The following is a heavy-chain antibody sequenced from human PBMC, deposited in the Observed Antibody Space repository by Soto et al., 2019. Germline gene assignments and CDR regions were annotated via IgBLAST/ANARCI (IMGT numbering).Heavy chain of an antibody. V-gene: IGHV4-39*01. CDR3: ARLVEMATSPDY. D-gene: IGHD5-12*01. CDR1: GGSISSSSYY. CDR2: IYSSGST. Sequence: QLQLQESGPGLVKPSETVSLTCTVSGGSISSSSYYWGWIRQPPGKGLEWLGNIYSSGSTFYNPSLKSPVTISVDTSKNQCSLKVTSVTAADTAVYYCARLVEMATSPDYWGQGTLVTVSS. J-gene: IGHJ4*02.